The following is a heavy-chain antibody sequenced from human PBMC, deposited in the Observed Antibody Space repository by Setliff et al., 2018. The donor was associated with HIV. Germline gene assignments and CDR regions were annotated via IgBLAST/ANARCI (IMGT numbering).Heavy chain of an antibody. J-gene: IGHJ5*02. CDR1: GASINDFY. D-gene: IGHD3-22*01. V-gene: IGHV4-59*01. Sequence: SETLSLTCTVSGASINDFYWNWIRQTPGKGLEWIGFAHHSGATNYNPSLQSRVIIAVDTSRNQFSLKLSSATAADTAVYYCAVVAPGNWFDPWGQGTLVTVSS. CDR2: AHHSGAT. CDR3: AVVAPGNWFDP.